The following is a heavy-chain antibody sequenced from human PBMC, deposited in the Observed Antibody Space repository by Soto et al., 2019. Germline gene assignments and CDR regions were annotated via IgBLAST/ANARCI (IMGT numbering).Heavy chain of an antibody. CDR3: AKVEDDCCSYYYYGMDV. Sequence: LTLPCSASHPNLNSYGMRSARSAPGKGLEWVEVIAYDESNKDYADSVKGRFTIARDNSKNTLDLQKISLRAEDTAVYYCAKVEDDCCSYYYYGMDVWGQGTTVTVSS. CDR1: HPNLNSYG. V-gene: IGHV3-30*18. CDR2: IAYDESNK. D-gene: IGHD2-2*01. J-gene: IGHJ6*02.